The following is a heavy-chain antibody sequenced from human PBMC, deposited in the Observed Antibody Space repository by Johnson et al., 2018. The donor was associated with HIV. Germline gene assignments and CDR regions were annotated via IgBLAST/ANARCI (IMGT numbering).Heavy chain of an antibody. Sequence: VQLVESGGGLVQPGGSLRLSCEASGFDVTSHYMTWVRQAPGKGLEWISLIYGGATYYADSVKGRCTIARDNSKNSLILQMKRRRAEDTAVYYCARERGGSSGWSDALDVWGQGTMVTVSS. D-gene: IGHD6-19*01. CDR3: ARERGGSSGWSDALDV. V-gene: IGHV3-66*01. J-gene: IGHJ3*01. CDR1: GFDVTSHY. CDR2: IYGGAT.